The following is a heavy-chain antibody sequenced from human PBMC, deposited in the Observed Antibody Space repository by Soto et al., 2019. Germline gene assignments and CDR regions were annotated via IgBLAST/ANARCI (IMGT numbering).Heavy chain of an antibody. CDR3: ATPGDIVVVPAALNYFDY. J-gene: IGHJ4*02. Sequence: SETLSLTCTVSGGSISSSSYYWGWIRQPPGKGLEWIGSIYYSGSTYYNPSLKSRVTISVDTSKDQFSLKLSSVTAADTAVYYCATPGDIVVVPAALNYFDYWGQGTLVTVSS. V-gene: IGHV4-39*01. D-gene: IGHD2-2*01. CDR2: IYYSGST. CDR1: GGSISSSSYY.